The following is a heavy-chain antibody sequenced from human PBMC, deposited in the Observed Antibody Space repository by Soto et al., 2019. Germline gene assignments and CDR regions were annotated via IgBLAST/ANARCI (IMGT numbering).Heavy chain of an antibody. Sequence: GGSLRLSCTASGFTFGDYAMSWFRQAPGKGLEWVGFIRSKAYGGTTEYAASVKGRFTISRDDSKSIAYLQMNSLKTEDTAVYYCTRDSPLRYCSSTSCYSPRADYWGQGTLVTVSS. CDR1: GFTFGDYA. CDR2: IRSKAYGGTT. CDR3: TRDSPLRYCSSTSCYSPRADY. D-gene: IGHD2-2*01. V-gene: IGHV3-49*03. J-gene: IGHJ4*02.